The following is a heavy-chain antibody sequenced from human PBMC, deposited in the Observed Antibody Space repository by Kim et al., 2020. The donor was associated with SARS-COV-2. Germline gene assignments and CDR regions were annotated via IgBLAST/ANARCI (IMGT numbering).Heavy chain of an antibody. CDR2: IDSRGIT. CDR1: GGTLNRYY. V-gene: IGHV4-4*07. Sequence: SETLSLTCTVSGGTLNRYYWSWIRQPAGKGLEWIGRIDSRGITNYHPSLKSRISMSLDTSQDQFSLKLTSVTAADTATYFCARGRSSGTADAFAPWGQG. CDR3: ARGRSSGTADAFAP. D-gene: IGHD3-22*01. J-gene: IGHJ5*02.